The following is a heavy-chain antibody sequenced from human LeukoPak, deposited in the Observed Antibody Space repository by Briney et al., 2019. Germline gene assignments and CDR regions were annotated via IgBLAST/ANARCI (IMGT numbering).Heavy chain of an antibody. D-gene: IGHD6-13*01. V-gene: IGHV3-33*08. CDR2: IWYDGSSK. CDR3: ARSQGSSLFDY. J-gene: IGHJ4*02. CDR1: GLTFSRYA. Sequence: GGSLRLSCAVSGLTFSRYAMSWVRQAPGKGLERVAVIWYDGSSKDYADSVKGRFTLSRDNSKNTLYLQMNSLTVEDTAVYYCARSQGSSLFDYGGQGTLVTVSS.